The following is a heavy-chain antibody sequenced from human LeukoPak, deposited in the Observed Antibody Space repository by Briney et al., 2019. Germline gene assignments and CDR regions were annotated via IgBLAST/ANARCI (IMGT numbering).Heavy chain of an antibody. Sequence: ASVKVSCKASGYTFTSYGISWVRQAPGQGLEWMGWISAYNGNTNYAQKLQGRVTMTTDTSTSTAYMELRSLRSDDTAVYYCAITRYDSSGYYPQDFDYWGQGTLDTVSS. CDR3: AITRYDSSGYYPQDFDY. CDR2: ISAYNGNT. V-gene: IGHV1-18*01. CDR1: GYTFTSYG. J-gene: IGHJ4*02. D-gene: IGHD3-22*01.